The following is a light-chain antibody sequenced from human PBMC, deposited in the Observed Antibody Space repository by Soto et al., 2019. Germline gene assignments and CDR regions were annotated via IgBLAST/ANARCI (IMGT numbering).Light chain of an antibody. CDR1: QSVSSRY. J-gene: IGKJ1*01. Sequence: EIVLTQSPGTLSLSPGERATLSCRASQSVSSRYLALYQQKPGQAPRLFISGASTRATGIPDRFSGSGSGTDFTLTISRLEPEDFVVYYCQQYGNSRWTFGQGTKVDIK. V-gene: IGKV3-20*01. CDR3: QQYGNSRWT. CDR2: GAS.